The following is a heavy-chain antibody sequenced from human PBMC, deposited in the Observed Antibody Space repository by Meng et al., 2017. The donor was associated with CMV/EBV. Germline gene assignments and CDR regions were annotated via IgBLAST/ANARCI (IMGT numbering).Heavy chain of an antibody. J-gene: IGHJ4*02. CDR3: ARAAVDLSKDYFDY. V-gene: IGHV4-4*07. CDR2: IYTSGST. CDR1: GGSISSYY. D-gene: IGHD2-15*01. Sequence: QVEVQESGPGLVKPSGTLPRICTFSGGSISSYYWSWIRQPAGKGLEWIGRIYTSGSTNYNPSLKSRVTMSVDTSKNQFSLKLSSVTAADTAVYYCARAAVDLSKDYFDYWGQGTLVTVSS.